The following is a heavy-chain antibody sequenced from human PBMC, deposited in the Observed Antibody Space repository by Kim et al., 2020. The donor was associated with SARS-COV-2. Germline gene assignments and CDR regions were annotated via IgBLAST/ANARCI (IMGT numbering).Heavy chain of an antibody. Sequence: SETLSLTCAVYGGSFSGYYWSWIRQPPGKGLEWIGEINHSGSTNYNPSLKSRVTISVDTSKKQFSLKLSSVTAADTAVYYCARGRGDYDDSSRGRVSTPEVDYWGQGTLFTVSS. V-gene: IGHV4-34*01. CDR1: GGSFSGYY. CDR2: INHSGST. CDR3: ARGRGDYDDSSRGRVSTPEVDY. J-gene: IGHJ4*02. D-gene: IGHD3-22*01.